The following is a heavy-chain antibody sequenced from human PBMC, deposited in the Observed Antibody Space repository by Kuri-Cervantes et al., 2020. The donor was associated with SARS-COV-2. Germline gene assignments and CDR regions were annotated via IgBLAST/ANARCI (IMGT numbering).Heavy chain of an antibody. V-gene: IGHV4-59*01. CDR2: IYYSGST. J-gene: IGHJ4*02. CDR1: GGSISSYY. D-gene: IGHD3-10*01. Sequence: SETLFLTCTVSGGSISSYYWSWIRQPPGKGLEWIGYIYYSGSTNYNPSLKSRVTISVDTSKNQFSLKLSSVTAADTAVYYCARVGGNWELPFDYWGQGTLVTVSS. CDR3: ARVGGNWELPFDY.